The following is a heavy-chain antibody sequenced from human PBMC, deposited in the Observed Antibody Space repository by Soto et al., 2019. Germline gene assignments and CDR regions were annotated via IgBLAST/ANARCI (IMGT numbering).Heavy chain of an antibody. CDR1: GGSISSNSYY. Sequence: SETLSLTCTVSGGSISSNSYYWGWSRQPPGKGLEWIGSIYYSGSTYYNPSLKSRITISVDTSRNQFSLRLSSVTAADTAVYYCARHPASQYYYGTSGYANEFDYWGVGTLVTVSS. CDR2: IYYSGST. CDR3: ARHPASQYYYGTSGYANEFDY. J-gene: IGHJ4*02. D-gene: IGHD3-22*01. V-gene: IGHV4-39*01.